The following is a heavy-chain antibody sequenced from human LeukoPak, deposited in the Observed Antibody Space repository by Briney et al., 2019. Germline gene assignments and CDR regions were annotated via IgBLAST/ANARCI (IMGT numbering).Heavy chain of an antibody. D-gene: IGHD1-14*01. V-gene: IGHV4-34*01. CDR3: ARGGNGWYFEL. Sequence: SETLSLTCAVQVASLRRSYWSWIRQPPAKGLQGIGQIDHSGSTHSIPSLKSRVTISLDTSQSQVSLKVNSVTAADTAVYFCARGGNGWYFELWGRGTLVTVSS. CDR2: IDHSGST. J-gene: IGHJ2*01. CDR1: VASLRRSY.